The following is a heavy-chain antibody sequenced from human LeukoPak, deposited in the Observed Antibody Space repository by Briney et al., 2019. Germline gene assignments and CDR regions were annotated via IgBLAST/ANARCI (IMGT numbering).Heavy chain of an antibody. Sequence: ASVKVPCKASGYTFTSYGISWVRQAPGQGLEWMGWISAYNGNTNYAQKLQGRVTMTTDTSTSTAYMELRSLRSDDTAVYYCARVHYYGSGRRNYYYGMDVWGKGTTVTVSS. D-gene: IGHD3-10*01. J-gene: IGHJ6*04. CDR2: ISAYNGNT. CDR3: ARVHYYGSGRRNYYYGMDV. CDR1: GYTFTSYG. V-gene: IGHV1-18*01.